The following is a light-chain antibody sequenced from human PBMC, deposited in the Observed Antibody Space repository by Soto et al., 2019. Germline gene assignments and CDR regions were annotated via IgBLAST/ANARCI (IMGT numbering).Light chain of an antibody. V-gene: IGKV3D-20*01. J-gene: IGKJ5*01. CDR1: QSVSSSY. CDR2: DAS. Sequence: EIVLTQSPATLSLSPGERATLSCGASQSVSSSYLAWYQQKPGLAPRLLIYDASSRATGIPDRFSGSESGTNFTLTISRLEPEHFAVYYCQQYGSSPTFGRGTRLEIK. CDR3: QQYGSSPT.